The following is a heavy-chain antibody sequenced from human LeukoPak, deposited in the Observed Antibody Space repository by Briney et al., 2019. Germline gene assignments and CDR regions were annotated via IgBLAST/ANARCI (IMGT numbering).Heavy chain of an antibody. CDR2: INPNSGGT. D-gene: IGHD2-2*01. CDR1: GCTFTGYY. J-gene: IGHJ4*02. V-gene: IGHV1-2*02. Sequence: ASVKVSCKASGCTFTGYYMHWVRQAPGQGLEWMGWINPNSGGTNYAQKFQGGVTMTRDTSISTAYMELRSLRSDDTAVYYCARDCSSTSCYLAFDYWGQGTLVTVSS. CDR3: ARDCSSTSCYLAFDY.